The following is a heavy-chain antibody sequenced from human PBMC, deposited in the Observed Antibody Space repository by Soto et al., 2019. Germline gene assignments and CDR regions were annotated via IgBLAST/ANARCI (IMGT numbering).Heavy chain of an antibody. CDR3: ARRGSNSWYCFDP. Sequence: GESLKISCKGSGYNFTSYWISWVRQMSGKGLEWIGRIDPSDSYTDYSPSFQGHVTISADKSISTAYLQWSSLRASDTAMYYCARRGSNSWYCFDPWGQGSLVTVSS. V-gene: IGHV5-10-1*01. CDR2: IDPSDSYT. D-gene: IGHD6-13*01. J-gene: IGHJ5*02. CDR1: GYNFTSYW.